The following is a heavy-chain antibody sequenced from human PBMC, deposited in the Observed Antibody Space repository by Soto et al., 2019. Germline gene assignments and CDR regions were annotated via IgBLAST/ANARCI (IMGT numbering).Heavy chain of an antibody. CDR3: ARGLRNYYDRSGLHY. V-gene: IGHV3-48*03. J-gene: IGHJ4*02. D-gene: IGHD3-22*01. Sequence: EVQLVESGGGLVQPGGSLRLSCVGSEFTFSNYEMNWVRQAPGKGLEWVSYISYTGSTIYYADSVRGRVTISRDNSKNSLYLQMNSLRAEDTAVYYCARGLRNYYDRSGLHYWGQGTLVTVSS. CDR1: EFTFSNYE. CDR2: ISYTGSTI.